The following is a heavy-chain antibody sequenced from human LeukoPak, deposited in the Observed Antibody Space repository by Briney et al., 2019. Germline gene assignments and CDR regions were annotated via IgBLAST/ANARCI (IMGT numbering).Heavy chain of an antibody. D-gene: IGHD1-7*01. CDR3: AREVELRPIMHNWFDP. V-gene: IGHV4-39*07. CDR2: IYTSGST. J-gene: IGHJ5*02. CDR1: GGSISSSPYY. Sequence: SETLSLTCTVSGGSISSSPYYWGWIRQPPGKGLEWIGTIYTSGSTNYNPSLKSRVTMSVDTSKNQFSLKLSSVTAADTAVYYCAREVELRPIMHNWFDPWGQGTLVTVSS.